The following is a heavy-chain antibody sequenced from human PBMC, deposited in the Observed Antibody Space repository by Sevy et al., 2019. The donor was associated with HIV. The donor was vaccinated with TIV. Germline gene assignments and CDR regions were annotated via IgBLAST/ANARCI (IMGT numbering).Heavy chain of an antibody. CDR1: GFTFNNYA. V-gene: IGHV3-23*01. D-gene: IGHD6-19*01. CDR2: ISGSGGST. CDR3: AKDRSYTSGPNWFDP. Sequence: GGSLRLSCAASGFTFNNYAMSWVRQTPGKGLEWVSGISGSGGSTYYADSVKDRFTISRDNSKNTLDLQMNSLRAEDTAVYYCAKDRSYTSGPNWFDPWGQGTLVTVSS. J-gene: IGHJ5*02.